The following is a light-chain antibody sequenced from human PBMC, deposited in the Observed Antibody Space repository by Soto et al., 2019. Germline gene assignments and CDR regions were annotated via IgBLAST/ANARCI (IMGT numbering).Light chain of an antibody. V-gene: IGKV3-11*01. CDR3: QQHIDWPPT. CDR2: GAS. CDR1: QSVSSY. Sequence: EIILTQSPDTLPLSPGERATLNSLASQSVSSYIAWYQQRPGQAPRLLIYGASNRATGIPARFSGSGSGTDFTLTISSLQPADFALYYCQQHIDWPPTFGQGTKVDIK. J-gene: IGKJ1*01.